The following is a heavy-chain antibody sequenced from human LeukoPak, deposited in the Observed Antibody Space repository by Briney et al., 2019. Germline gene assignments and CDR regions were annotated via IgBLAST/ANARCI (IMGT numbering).Heavy chain of an antibody. Sequence: PGGSLRLSCAASGFTFSSYALSWVRQAPGKGLEWMGGFDPEDGETIYAQKFQGRVTMTEDTSTDTAYMELSSLRSEDTAVYYCATGLNGAMPGLYYYYGMDVWGQGTTVTVSS. CDR2: FDPEDGET. CDR3: ATGLNGAMPGLYYYYGMDV. CDR1: GFTFSSYA. V-gene: IGHV1-24*01. D-gene: IGHD2-2*01. J-gene: IGHJ6*02.